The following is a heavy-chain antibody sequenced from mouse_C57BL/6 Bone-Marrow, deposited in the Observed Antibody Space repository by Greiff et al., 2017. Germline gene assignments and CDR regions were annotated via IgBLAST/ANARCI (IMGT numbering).Heavy chain of an antibody. J-gene: IGHJ3*01. CDR3: TTPRYYGSSLFAY. D-gene: IGHD1-1*01. Sequence: EVKLQESGAELVRPGASVKLSCTASGFNIKDYYMHWVKQRPEQGLEWIGRIDPEDGDTEYAPKFPGKATMTAYTSSNTAYLQLSSLTSEDTAVYYCTTPRYYGSSLFAYWGQGTLVTVSA. CDR2: IDPEDGDT. CDR1: GFNIKDYY. V-gene: IGHV14-1*01.